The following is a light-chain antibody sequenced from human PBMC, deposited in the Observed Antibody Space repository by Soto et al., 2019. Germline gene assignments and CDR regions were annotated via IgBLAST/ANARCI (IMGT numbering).Light chain of an antibody. CDR2: DDS. V-gene: IGLV3-21*02. J-gene: IGLJ1*01. CDR1: NIGRKG. Sequence: SYELTQPPSVSVAPGQTARITCGGNNIGRKGVHWYQQKPGQAPVLVVYDDSDRPSGIPERFSGSNSGNTATLTISRVEAGDEADYYCQVWDSSSDHPRVFGTGTKLTVL. CDR3: QVWDSSSDHPRV.